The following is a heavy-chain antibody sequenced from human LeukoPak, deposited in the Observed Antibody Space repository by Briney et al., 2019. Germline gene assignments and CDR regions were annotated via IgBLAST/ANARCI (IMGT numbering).Heavy chain of an antibody. CDR2: ISDDGYST. J-gene: IGHJ4*02. Sequence: TGGSLRLSCAASRFIFDNYGMTWVRQAPGKGLEWVSGISDDGYSTYYADSVKGRFTISRDNSKNTLYLHMSSLRVEDTAVYCARVAPPLDDYIRGSFPYYFDYWGQGTLVTVSS. V-gene: IGHV3-23*01. CDR1: RFIFDNYG. CDR3: ARVAPPLDDYIRGSFPYYFDY. D-gene: IGHD3-16*01.